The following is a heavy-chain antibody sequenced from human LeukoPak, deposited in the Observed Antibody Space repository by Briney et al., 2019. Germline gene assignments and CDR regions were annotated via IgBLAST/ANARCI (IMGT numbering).Heavy chain of an antibody. Sequence: ASVKVSCXASGYTFTSYDINWVRLATGQGLEWMGWMNPNSGNTGYAQKFQGRVTITRNTSISTAYMELSSLRSEDTAVYYCARVVHGDYPDYWGQGTLVTVSS. CDR1: GYTFTSYD. D-gene: IGHD4-17*01. V-gene: IGHV1-8*03. J-gene: IGHJ4*02. CDR2: MNPNSGNT. CDR3: ARVVHGDYPDY.